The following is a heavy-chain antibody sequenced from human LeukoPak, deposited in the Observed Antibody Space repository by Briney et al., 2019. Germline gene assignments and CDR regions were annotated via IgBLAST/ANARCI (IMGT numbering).Heavy chain of an antibody. D-gene: IGHD2-2*01. Sequence: ASVKVCCNASGHTFTSYYIIWLRQSPGHGLEWWGIINPCGGSTSYAQKFQGRGTMTRDMSTSTVYMELSSLRSEDTAVYYCAIAPEYCSSTSCWRYDYWGQETLVTVSS. CDR2: INPCGGST. J-gene: IGHJ4*02. CDR3: AIAPEYCSSTSCWRYDY. V-gene: IGHV1-46*01. CDR1: GHTFTSYY.